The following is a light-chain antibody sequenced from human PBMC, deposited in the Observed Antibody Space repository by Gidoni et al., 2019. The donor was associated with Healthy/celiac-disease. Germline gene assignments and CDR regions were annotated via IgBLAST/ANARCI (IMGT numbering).Light chain of an antibody. Sequence: IVLTQSPATLALSPGERATLSCRASQSFSSSYLAWYQQKPGQAPRLLIYGASSRATGIPDRFSGSGSGTDFTLTISRLEPEDFAVYYCQQYGSSLLTFGGGTKVEIK. CDR2: GAS. CDR3: QQYGSSLLT. J-gene: IGKJ4*01. V-gene: IGKV3-20*01. CDR1: QSFSSSY.